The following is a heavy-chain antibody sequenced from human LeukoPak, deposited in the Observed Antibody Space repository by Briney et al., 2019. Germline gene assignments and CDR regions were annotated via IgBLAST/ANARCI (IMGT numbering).Heavy chain of an antibody. Sequence: PGGSLRLSCAASGFTFSSFAMTWVRQAPGKGLEWVSTINNSGDSTYYGDSVKGRFTISRDNSKNTLYLQMNSLRAEDTAVYYCAKDHSSYDILTGYPLTWGQGTLATVSS. V-gene: IGHV3-23*01. D-gene: IGHD3-9*01. CDR2: INNSGDST. CDR3: AKDHSSYDILTGYPLT. CDR1: GFTFSSFA. J-gene: IGHJ5*02.